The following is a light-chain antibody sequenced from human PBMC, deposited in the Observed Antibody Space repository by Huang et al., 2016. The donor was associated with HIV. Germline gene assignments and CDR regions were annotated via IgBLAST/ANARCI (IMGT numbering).Light chain of an antibody. CDR3: QQYAKRPRT. Sequence: EIVMTQSPVTLSVSPGERATLSCRASETVQTNLAWYHHRPGQAPRLLIYAASIRASDIPARFSGSGSGTEFTLTISSVQSEDFAVYFCQQYAKRPRTFGQGSKVDLK. J-gene: IGKJ1*01. V-gene: IGKV3-15*01. CDR1: ETVQTN. CDR2: AAS.